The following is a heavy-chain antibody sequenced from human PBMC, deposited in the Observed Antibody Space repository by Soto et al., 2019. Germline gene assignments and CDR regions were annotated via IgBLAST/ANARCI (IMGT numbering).Heavy chain of an antibody. Sequence: PGRSLRLSCAASGFTFSSYGIHWVRQAPGKGLEWVALISFDGSNKYYADSVKGRFIISRDNSKNTLYLQMNSLGAEDTAVYYRARQFDLGVDYWGHGTLVTVSS. CDR1: GFTFSSYG. CDR3: ARQFDLGVDY. D-gene: IGHD3-16*01. V-gene: IGHV3-30*03. J-gene: IGHJ4*01. CDR2: ISFDGSNK.